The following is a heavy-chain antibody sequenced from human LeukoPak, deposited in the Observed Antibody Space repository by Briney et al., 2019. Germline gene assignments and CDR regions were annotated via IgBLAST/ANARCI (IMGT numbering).Heavy chain of an antibody. CDR1: GGSFSGYY. V-gene: IGHV4-34*01. CDR3: ARWEGGNHYDFDY. Sequence: SETLSLTSAVYGGSFSGYYWSWIRPSPGNGLEWIGEINHSGSTNYNPSLKSRVTISVDTSKNQFSLKLSSVTAADTAAYYCARWEGGNHYDFDYWGQGTLVTVSS. CDR2: INHSGST. D-gene: IGHD1-14*01. J-gene: IGHJ4*02.